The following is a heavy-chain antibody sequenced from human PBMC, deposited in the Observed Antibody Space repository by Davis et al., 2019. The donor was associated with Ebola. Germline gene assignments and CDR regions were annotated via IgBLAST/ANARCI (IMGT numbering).Heavy chain of an antibody. V-gene: IGHV4-39*01. D-gene: IGHD3-3*01. CDR2: IYYSGIT. Sequence: GALRFSCTVSGGSIISSSSYWGWIRQPPRKGLEWIGSIYYSGITYYNPSLKSRVTISVDTSKNQFSLKLRSVTAADTAVYYCARQGWSGYSLRHWLDPWGRGTLVTVSS. J-gene: IGHJ5*02. CDR3: ARQGWSGYSLRHWLDP. CDR1: GGSIISSSSY.